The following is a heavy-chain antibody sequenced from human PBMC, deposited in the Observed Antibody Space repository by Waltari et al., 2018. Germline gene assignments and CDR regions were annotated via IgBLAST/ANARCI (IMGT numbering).Heavy chain of an antibody. D-gene: IGHD2-2*01. V-gene: IGHV7-4-1*02. CDR2: IITSSGNP. CDR1: GYTFTSYA. J-gene: IGHJ5*02. Sequence: QVQLVQSGSELKKPGASVKVSCKASGYTFTSYAINWVRQAPGQGLELMGWIITSSGNPTYAQGFTGRFVCSFDTAVSTAYLQINNLQADDTAIYYCTREVVPAATIVVNWFDPWGQGTLVTVSS. CDR3: TREVVPAATIVVNWFDP.